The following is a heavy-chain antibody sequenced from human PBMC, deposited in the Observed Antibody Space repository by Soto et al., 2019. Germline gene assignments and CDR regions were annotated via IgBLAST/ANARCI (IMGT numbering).Heavy chain of an antibody. CDR3: ARVRDILTGYSDY. CDR2: MNPNSGNT. J-gene: IGHJ4*02. D-gene: IGHD3-9*01. Sequence: ASVKVSCKASGYTFTSYDINWVRQATGQGLEWMGWMNPNSGNTGYAQKFQGRVTMTRNTSISTAYMELSSLRSEDTALYYCARVRDILTGYSDYWGQRTLVTVSS. V-gene: IGHV1-8*01. CDR1: GYTFTSYD.